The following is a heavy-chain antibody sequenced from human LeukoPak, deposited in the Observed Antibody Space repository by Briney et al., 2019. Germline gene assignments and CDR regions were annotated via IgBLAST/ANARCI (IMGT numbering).Heavy chain of an antibody. D-gene: IGHD4-17*01. J-gene: IGHJ4*02. CDR3: ARGTVTTTAAFDY. CDR1: GGSISSGGYY. CDR2: IYHSGST. Sequence: PSQTLSLTCTVSGGSISSGGYYWSWIRQHPGKGLEWIGYIYHSGSTYYNPSLKSRVTISVDRSKNQFSLKLSPVTAADTAVYYCARGTVTTTAAFDYWGQGTLVTVSS. V-gene: IGHV4-30-2*01.